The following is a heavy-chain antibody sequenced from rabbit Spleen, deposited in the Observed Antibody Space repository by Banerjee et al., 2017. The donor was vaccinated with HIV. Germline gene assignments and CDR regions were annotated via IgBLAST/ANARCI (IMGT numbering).Heavy chain of an antibody. D-gene: IGHD8-1*01. J-gene: IGHJ6*01. Sequence: QEQLEESGGGQVHPGGYLKFSCKDSGFDFSAYGVNWVRQAPGKGLEWIGYIDPGFGITYYANWVNGRFSISRENAQNTVFLQMTSLTAADTATYFCARDGAGGSYFALWGPGTLVT. CDR3: ARDGAGGSYFAL. V-gene: IGHV1S47*01. CDR2: IDPGFGIT. CDR1: GFDFSAYG.